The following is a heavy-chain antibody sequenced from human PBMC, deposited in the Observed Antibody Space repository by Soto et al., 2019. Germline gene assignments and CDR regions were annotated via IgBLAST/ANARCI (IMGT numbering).Heavy chain of an antibody. CDR1: GFTFSSYG. CDR3: AKDRRAGGNYGVYSDF. V-gene: IGHV3-23*01. Sequence: EMQLLESGGGLVQPGGSLRLSCAVSGFTFSSYGMTLVRQAPGKGLEWISFSSATGSGTYYADSVKGRFTISRDNSKNTLYLQSTSLRADDTAVYYCAKDRRAGGNYGVYSDFWGEGDLVIVSS. J-gene: IGHJ4*02. CDR2: SSATGSGT. D-gene: IGHD1-7*01.